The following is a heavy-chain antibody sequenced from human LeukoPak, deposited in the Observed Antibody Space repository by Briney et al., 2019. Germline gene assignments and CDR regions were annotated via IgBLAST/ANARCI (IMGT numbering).Heavy chain of an antibody. J-gene: IGHJ4*02. V-gene: IGHV3-23*01. Sequence: GGSMRLSCAASGFTFSNYAMSWVRQAPGKGLEWVSDISHNGGSPHYADSVKGRFTISRDNSKNTLYLHVNNLRAEDTAVYYCVKDRYQSSGYRALDHWGQGTLVTVSS. CDR2: ISHNGGSP. CDR1: GFTFSNYA. CDR3: VKDRYQSSGYRALDH. D-gene: IGHD3-22*01.